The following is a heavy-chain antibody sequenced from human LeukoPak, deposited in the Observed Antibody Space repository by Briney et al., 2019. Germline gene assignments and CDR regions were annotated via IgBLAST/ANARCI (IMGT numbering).Heavy chain of an antibody. CDR3: AKAKAEYYDILTGYTNQYYFDY. V-gene: IGHV3-9*01. Sequence: GGSLRLSCAASGFTFDDYAMHWVRQGPGKGLEWVSGISWNSGSIAYADSVKGRFTISRDNSKNTLYLQMNSLRAEDTAVYYCAKAKAEYYDILTGYTNQYYFDYWGQGTLVTVSS. CDR1: GFTFDDYA. D-gene: IGHD3-9*01. J-gene: IGHJ4*02. CDR2: ISWNSGSI.